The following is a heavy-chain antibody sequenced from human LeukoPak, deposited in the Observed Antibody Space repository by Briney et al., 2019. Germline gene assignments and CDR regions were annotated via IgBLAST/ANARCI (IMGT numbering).Heavy chain of an antibody. CDR2: ISGSGGST. Sequence: PGGSLRLSCAASGFTFSSYAMSWVRQAPGKGLEWVSAISGSGGSTYYADSVKGRFTISRDNSKNTLYLQMNSLRAEDTAVYYCANSPSSTSLYYYYYYYMDVWGKGTTVTVSS. CDR1: GFTFSSYA. J-gene: IGHJ6*03. CDR3: ANSPSSTSLYYYYYYYMDV. D-gene: IGHD2-2*01. V-gene: IGHV3-23*01.